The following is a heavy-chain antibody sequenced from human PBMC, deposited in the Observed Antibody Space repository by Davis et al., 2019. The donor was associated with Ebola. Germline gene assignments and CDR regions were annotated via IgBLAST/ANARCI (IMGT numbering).Heavy chain of an antibody. CDR1: GFTFSMYW. J-gene: IGHJ4*02. Sequence: GESLKISCAASGFTFSMYWMTWVRQAPGRGLEWVANIRQDGSDKQYVGSVAGRFTVSRDNAKNSLYLQMNSLRVEDTGVYYCTRFSRGELENYWGQGALVTVSS. CDR2: IRQDGSDK. CDR3: TRFSRGELENY. D-gene: IGHD3-10*01. V-gene: IGHV3-7*01.